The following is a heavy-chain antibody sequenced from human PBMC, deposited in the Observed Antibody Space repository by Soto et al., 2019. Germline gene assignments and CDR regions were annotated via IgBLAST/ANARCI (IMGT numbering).Heavy chain of an antibody. CDR2: IYYSGST. CDR3: ARLVRYCSGGSCYFTRDAFDI. J-gene: IGHJ3*02. D-gene: IGHD2-15*01. Sequence: QVQLQESGPGLVKPSETLSLTCTVSGGSISSYYWSWIRQPPGKGLEWIGYIYYSGSTNYNPSLKSRVPTSVDTSQNQFSLKLSSVTAADTAVYYCARLVRYCSGGSCYFTRDAFDIWGQGTMVTVSS. V-gene: IGHV4-59*08. CDR1: GGSISSYY.